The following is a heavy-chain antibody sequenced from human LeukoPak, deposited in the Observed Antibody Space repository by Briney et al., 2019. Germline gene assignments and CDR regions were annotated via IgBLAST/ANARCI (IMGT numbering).Heavy chain of an antibody. CDR2: IYPGDSDT. Sequence: GESLKISCKGSGYSFTSYWIGWVRQMPGKGLEWMGIIYPGDSDTRYSPSFQGQVTISADKSISTAYLQWSSLKASDTAMYYCARHRPTNTAMVKDAFDIWGQGTMVTVSS. D-gene: IGHD5-18*01. V-gene: IGHV5-51*01. CDR1: GYSFTSYW. J-gene: IGHJ3*02. CDR3: ARHRPTNTAMVKDAFDI.